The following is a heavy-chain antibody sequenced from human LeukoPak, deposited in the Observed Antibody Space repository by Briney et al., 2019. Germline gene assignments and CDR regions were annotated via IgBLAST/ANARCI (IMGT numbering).Heavy chain of an antibody. V-gene: IGHV4-31*03. CDR2: IYYSGST. CDR3: VRAQNAGGIWFGYYFDY. Sequence: PSETLSLTCTVSGGSISSGGYYWSWIRQHPGKGLEWIGYIYYSGSTYYNPSLKSRVTISVDTSKNQFSLKLSSVTAADTAVYYCVRAQNAGGIWFGYYFDYWGQGTLVTVSS. CDR1: GGSISSGGYY. J-gene: IGHJ4*02. D-gene: IGHD3-10*01.